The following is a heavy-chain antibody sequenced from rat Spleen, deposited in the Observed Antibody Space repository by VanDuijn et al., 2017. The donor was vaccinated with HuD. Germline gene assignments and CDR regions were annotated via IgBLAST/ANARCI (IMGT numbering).Heavy chain of an antibody. CDR3: TRLGTVADY. CDR1: GFTFSNYG. Sequence: EVQLVESGGGLVQPGRSLKVSCAASGFTFSNYGVHWIRQAPGKGLEWVASITNTGGSTYYPDSMKGRFTISRDNAESTLYLQRNSLRSEDTATYYCTRLGTVADYWGQGVMVTVSS. V-gene: IGHV5-31*01. CDR2: ITNTGGST. J-gene: IGHJ2*01. D-gene: IGHD1-1*01.